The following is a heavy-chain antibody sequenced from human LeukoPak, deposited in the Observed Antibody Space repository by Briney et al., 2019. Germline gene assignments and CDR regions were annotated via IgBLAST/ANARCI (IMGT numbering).Heavy chain of an antibody. Sequence: KPSETLSLTCAVYGGSFSGYYWSWIRQPPGKGLEWIGEINHSGSTNYNPSLKSRVTISVDTSKNQFSLKLSSVTAADTAVYYCARGRKDYYDSSGYYLPFDYWGQGTLVTVSS. CDR1: GGSFSGYY. CDR2: INHSGST. D-gene: IGHD3-22*01. J-gene: IGHJ4*02. V-gene: IGHV4-34*01. CDR3: ARGRKDYYDSSGYYLPFDY.